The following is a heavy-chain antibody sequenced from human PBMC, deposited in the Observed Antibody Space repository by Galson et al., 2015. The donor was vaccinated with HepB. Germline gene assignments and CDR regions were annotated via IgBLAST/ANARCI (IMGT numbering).Heavy chain of an antibody. Sequence: CAISGDSVSSNSAVWNWIRQSPSRGLEWLGRTYYRSKWYNDYAVSAKSRIIINPDTSKNQFSLQLNSVTPEDTAIYYCARALSRYYYYTMDVWGQGTTVTVSS. J-gene: IGHJ6*02. V-gene: IGHV6-1*01. CDR1: GDSVSSNSAV. CDR3: ARALSRYYYYTMDV. CDR2: TYYRSKWYN.